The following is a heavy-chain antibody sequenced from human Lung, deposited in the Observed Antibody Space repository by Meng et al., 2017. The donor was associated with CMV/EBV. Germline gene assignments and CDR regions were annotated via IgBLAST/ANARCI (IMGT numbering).Heavy chain of an antibody. Sequence: QLQLPGSGPGLVRPSETLSLTCTVSGGSISSSGYYWGWIRQPPGKGLEWIGSIHYRGSTYYNPSLKGRVTISVDTSKNQFSLKVNSVTAADTAVYYCGREALSIAVASTDHWGQGTLVTVSS. V-gene: IGHV4-39*07. J-gene: IGHJ4*02. CDR3: GREALSIAVASTDH. CDR2: IHYRGST. D-gene: IGHD6-19*01. CDR1: GGSISSSGYY.